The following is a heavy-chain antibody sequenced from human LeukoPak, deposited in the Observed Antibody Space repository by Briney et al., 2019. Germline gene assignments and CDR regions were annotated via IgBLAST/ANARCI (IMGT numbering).Heavy chain of an antibody. J-gene: IGHJ4*02. CDR2: IIPIFGTA. D-gene: IGHD2-8*01. CDR3: ARQAYCANGVCLCDY. CDR1: GGTFSSYA. Sequence: SVKVSCKASGGTFSSYAISWVRQAPGQGLEWMGGIIPIFGTANYAQKFQGRVTITADESTSTAYMELSSLRASDTAVYFCARQAYCANGVCLCDYWGQGTLVTVSS. V-gene: IGHV1-69*01.